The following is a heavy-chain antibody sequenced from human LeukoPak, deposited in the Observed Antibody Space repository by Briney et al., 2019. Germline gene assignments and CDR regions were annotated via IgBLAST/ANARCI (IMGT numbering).Heavy chain of an antibody. J-gene: IGHJ4*02. CDR1: GGSINSADFY. CDR2: IFYSGST. D-gene: IGHD3-10*01. Sequence: SETLSRTCTVSGGSINSADFYLGWIRHPPGKGLEWIGYIFYSGSTNYNPSLKSRVTISSDTSRSQFSLKVTSVTAADTAVYYCAKGTSASGSYSIDYWGQGTLVTVSS. CDR3: AKGTSASGSYSIDY. V-gene: IGHV4-30-4*01.